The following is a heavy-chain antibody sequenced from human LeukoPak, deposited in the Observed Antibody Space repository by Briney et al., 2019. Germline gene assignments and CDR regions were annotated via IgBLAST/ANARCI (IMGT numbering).Heavy chain of an antibody. CDR3: ARGGYDFVYYHYGMDV. D-gene: IGHD3-3*01. J-gene: IGHJ6*02. V-gene: IGHV1-2*06. Sequence: ASVKVSCKASGYTFTGYYMHWVRQAPGQGLEWMGRINPNSGGTNYAQKLQGRVTMTRDTSISTAYMELSRLRSDDTAVYYCARGGYDFVYYHYGMDVWGQGTTVTVSS. CDR2: INPNSGGT. CDR1: GYTFTGYY.